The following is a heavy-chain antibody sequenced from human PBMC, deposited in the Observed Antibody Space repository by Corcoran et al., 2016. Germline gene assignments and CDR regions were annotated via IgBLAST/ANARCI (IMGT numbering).Heavy chain of an antibody. CDR1: GGSISSYY. CDR2: IYYSGST. D-gene: IGHD2-21*02. CDR3: ATGGGGGDRYFDY. V-gene: IGHV4-59*01. J-gene: IGHJ4*02. Sequence: QVQLQESGPGLVKPSETLSLTCTVSGGSISSYYWSWIRQPPGKGLEWIGYIYYSGSTNYNPSLKSRVTISVDTSKNQFSLKLSCVTAADTAVYYCATGGGGGDRYFDYWGQGTLVTVSS.